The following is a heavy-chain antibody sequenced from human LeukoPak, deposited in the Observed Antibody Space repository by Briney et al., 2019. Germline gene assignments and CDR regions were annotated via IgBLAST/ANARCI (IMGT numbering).Heavy chain of an antibody. J-gene: IGHJ4*02. CDR2: IRERNPSP. CDR3: ARDIYTGAAAGSFDY. Sequence: PGGSLTLSCAASGFSLSGEAIVWVRQAPGSGLDWVSAIRERNPSPTYADSVKGRFTLSRDNSRSTLFLQMNNLRVEDTAVYYCARDIYTGAAAGSFDYWGQGTLVTVSS. CDR1: GFSLSGEA. D-gene: IGHD6-13*01. V-gene: IGHV3-23*01.